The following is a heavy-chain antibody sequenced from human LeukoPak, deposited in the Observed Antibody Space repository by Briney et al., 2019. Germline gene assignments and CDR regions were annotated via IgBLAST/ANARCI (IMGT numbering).Heavy chain of an antibody. D-gene: IGHD2-15*01. CDR2: IWFDGSRE. V-gene: IGHV3-33*01. Sequence: PGGSLRLSCAASGFTFNRNGMHWVRQAPGKGLEWVALIWFDGSREYYGDSVKGRFIISRDNSKNTLYLQMNSLRAEDTAVYYCARGYSRAAFDIWGQGTVVAVSS. CDR1: GFTFNRNG. J-gene: IGHJ3*02. CDR3: ARGYSRAAFDI.